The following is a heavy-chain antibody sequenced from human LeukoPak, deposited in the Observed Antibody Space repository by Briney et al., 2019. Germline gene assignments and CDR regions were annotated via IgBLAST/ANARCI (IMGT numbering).Heavy chain of an antibody. D-gene: IGHD5-24*01. Sequence: SETLSLTCAVYGGSFSGYYWSWIRQPPGKGLEWIGEINHSGSTNYNPSLKSRVTISVDTSKNQFSLKLSSVTAADTAVYYCARLTRTERWLQLEGGFDYWGQGTLVTVSS. J-gene: IGHJ4*02. CDR2: INHSGST. V-gene: IGHV4-34*01. CDR3: ARLTRTERWLQLEGGFDY. CDR1: GGSFSGYY.